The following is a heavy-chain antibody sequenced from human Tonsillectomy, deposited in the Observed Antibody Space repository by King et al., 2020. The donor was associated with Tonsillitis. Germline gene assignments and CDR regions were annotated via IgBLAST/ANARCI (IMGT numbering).Heavy chain of an antibody. CDR3: ARGILWFGELEWFDP. V-gene: IGHV1-46*01. CDR2: INPSGGST. J-gene: IGHJ5*02. D-gene: IGHD3-10*01. Sequence: QLVQSGAEVKKPGASVKVSCKASGYTFTSYYMHWVRQAPGQGLEWMGIINPSGGSTSYAQKFQGRVTMTRDTSTSTVYMDLSSLRSEDTAVYYCARGILWFGELEWFDPWGQGTLVTVSS. CDR1: GYTFTSYY.